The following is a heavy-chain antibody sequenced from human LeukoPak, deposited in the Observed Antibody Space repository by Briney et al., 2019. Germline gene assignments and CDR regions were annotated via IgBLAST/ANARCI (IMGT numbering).Heavy chain of an antibody. Sequence: GGSLRLSCAASGFTFSGSDMHWVRQASGKGLEWVGRIRSKANSYATAYAATVKGRFTISRDDSKNTAYLQMNSLKTEDTAVYYCTSGHYYDSTDYYPGDFWGQGTLVTVSS. CDR3: TSGHYYDSTDYYPGDF. D-gene: IGHD3-22*01. CDR1: GFTFSGSD. CDR2: IRSKANSYAT. J-gene: IGHJ4*02. V-gene: IGHV3-73*01.